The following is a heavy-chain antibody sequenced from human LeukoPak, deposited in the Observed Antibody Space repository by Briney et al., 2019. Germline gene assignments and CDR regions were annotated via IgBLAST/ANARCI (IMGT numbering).Heavy chain of an antibody. Sequence: SETLSLTCTVSGGSISSYYWSWIRQPPGKGLEWIGYIYYSGSTNYNPSLKSRVTISVKTSKNQFSLKLSSVTAADTAVYYCARMDRLKGSFDYWGQGTLVTVSS. D-gene: IGHD3-10*01. CDR3: ARMDRLKGSFDY. CDR1: GGSISSYY. J-gene: IGHJ4*02. CDR2: IYYSGST. V-gene: IGHV4-59*12.